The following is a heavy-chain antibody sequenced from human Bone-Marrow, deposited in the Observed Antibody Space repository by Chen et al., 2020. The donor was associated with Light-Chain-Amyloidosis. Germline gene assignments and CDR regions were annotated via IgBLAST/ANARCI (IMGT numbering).Heavy chain of an antibody. J-gene: IGHJ4*02. Sequence: QVQLVESGGGVVQPGRSLRLSCAASGFTFSSYGMHWVRQAPGKGLEWVGLIWYDGSNKYYADSVKGRFTISRDNSKHTLYLQMNSLRAEDTAVYYCARGQGVYFFDYWGQGTLVTVSS. CDR2: IWYDGSNK. CDR1: GFTFSSYG. V-gene: IGHV3-33*01. CDR3: ARGQGVYFFDY. D-gene: IGHD2-8*01.